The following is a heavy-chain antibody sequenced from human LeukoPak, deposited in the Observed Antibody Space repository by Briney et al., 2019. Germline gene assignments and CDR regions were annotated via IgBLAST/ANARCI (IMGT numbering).Heavy chain of an antibody. Sequence: SETLSLTCAVYGGSFSGYYWSWIRQPPGKGLEWIGEINHSGSTKYNPSLKSRVTISVDTSKNQFSLKLSSVTAADTAVYYCARGRFHYYDSSGYYYWDYWGQGTLVTVSS. V-gene: IGHV4-34*01. CDR2: INHSGST. D-gene: IGHD3-22*01. CDR1: GGSFSGYY. CDR3: ARGRFHYYDSSGYYYWDY. J-gene: IGHJ4*02.